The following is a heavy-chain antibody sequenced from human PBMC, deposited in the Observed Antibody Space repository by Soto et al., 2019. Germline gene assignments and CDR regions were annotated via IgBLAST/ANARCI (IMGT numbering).Heavy chain of an antibody. V-gene: IGHV4-59*08. D-gene: IGHD3-3*01. CDR1: GGSISSYY. CDR3: ARHVTIFGVVIDYFDY. J-gene: IGHJ4*02. CDR2: IYYSGST. Sequence: SETLSLTCTVSGGSISSYYWSWIRQPPGKGLEWIGYIYYSGSTNYNPSLKSRVTISVDTSKNQFSLKLSSVTAADTAVYYCARHVTIFGVVIDYFDYWGQGTLVTVSS.